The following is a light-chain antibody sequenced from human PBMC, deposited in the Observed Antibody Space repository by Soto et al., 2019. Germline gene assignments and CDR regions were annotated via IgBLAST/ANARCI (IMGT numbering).Light chain of an antibody. V-gene: IGKV1-27*01. J-gene: IGKJ4*01. CDR2: TAS. Sequence: DIQMTQSPSSLSASVGDRVTITCRASQGISNYLAWYQQKPGKVPKLLIYTASTLQSGVPSRFSGSGSGTDFTLTISSLQPEDVATYYCQNYNSAPQLTFGGGTKAEIK. CDR1: QGISNY. CDR3: QNYNSAPQLT.